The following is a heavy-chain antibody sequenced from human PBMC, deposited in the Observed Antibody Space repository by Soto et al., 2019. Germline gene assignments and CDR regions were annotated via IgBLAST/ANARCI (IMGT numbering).Heavy chain of an antibody. CDR3: ARDRGYSYGLRWFDP. Sequence: QVQLQESGPGLVKPSQTLSLTCTVSGGSISSGDYYWSWIRQPPGKGLEWIGYIYYSGSTYYNPSLKSRVTISVDTSKNQFSLKLRSVTAADTAVYYCARDRGYSYGLRWFDPWGQGTLVTVSS. D-gene: IGHD5-18*01. CDR1: GGSISSGDYY. CDR2: IYYSGST. V-gene: IGHV4-30-4*01. J-gene: IGHJ5*02.